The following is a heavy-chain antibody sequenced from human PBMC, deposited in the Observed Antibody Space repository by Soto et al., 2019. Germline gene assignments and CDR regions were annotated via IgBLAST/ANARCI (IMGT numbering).Heavy chain of an antibody. CDR3: AYGGYSYGPDY. J-gene: IGHJ4*02. V-gene: IGHV4-59*10. CDR2: IYTSGST. D-gene: IGHD5-18*01. Sequence: PSETLSLTCAVYGGSFSGYYWSWIRQPAGKGLEWIGRIYTSGSTNYNPSLKRRVTMSVDTSKNQFSLKLSSVTAADTAVYYCAYGGYSYGPDYWGQGTLVTVSS. CDR1: GGSFSGYY.